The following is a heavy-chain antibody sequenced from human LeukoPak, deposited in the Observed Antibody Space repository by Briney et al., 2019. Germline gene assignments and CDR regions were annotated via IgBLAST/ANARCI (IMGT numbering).Heavy chain of an antibody. CDR1: GFTFSSYG. D-gene: IGHD2-21*02. CDR2: ISHDGSVQ. CDR3: AKEGTPMTAIYFDL. J-gene: IGHJ4*02. V-gene: IGHV3-30*18. Sequence: GSLRLSCAASGFTFSSYGMQWVRQAPGKGLEWVAVISHDGSVQYYADSVKGRFTISRDDSKNTLDLQMNSLRTEDTAVYYCAKEGTPMTAIYFDLWGQGTLVTVSS.